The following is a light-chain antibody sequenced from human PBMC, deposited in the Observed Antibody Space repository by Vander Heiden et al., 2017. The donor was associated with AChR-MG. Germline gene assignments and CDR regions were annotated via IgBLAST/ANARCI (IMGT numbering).Light chain of an antibody. Sequence: QSALTQPASVSGSPGHSITISCNGTSSDVGSYNLVSWYQQHPGKAPKLMIYEVSKRPSGVSNRFSGSKSGNTASLTISGLQAEDEADYYCCSYAGSSTYVFGTGTKATVL. CDR1: SSDVGSYNL. CDR3: CSYAGSSTYV. CDR2: EVS. V-gene: IGLV2-23*02. J-gene: IGLJ1*01.